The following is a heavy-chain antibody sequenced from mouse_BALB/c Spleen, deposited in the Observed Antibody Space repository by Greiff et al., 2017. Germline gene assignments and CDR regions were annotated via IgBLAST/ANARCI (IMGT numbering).Heavy chain of an antibody. V-gene: IGHV5-12-1*01. Sequence: EVQVVESGGGLVKPGGSLKLSCAASGFAFSSYDMSWVRQTPEKRLEWVAYISSGGGSTYYPDTVKGRFTISRDNAKNTLYLQMSSLKSEDTAMYYCARHGFHWYFDVWGAGTTVTVSS. J-gene: IGHJ1*01. CDR1: GFAFSSYD. CDR3: ARHGFHWYFDV. CDR2: ISSGGGST.